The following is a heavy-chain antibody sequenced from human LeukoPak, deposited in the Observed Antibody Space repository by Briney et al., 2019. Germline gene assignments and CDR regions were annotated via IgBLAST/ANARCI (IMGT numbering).Heavy chain of an antibody. CDR3: ARGGVGANSYYYYYGMDV. V-gene: IGHV4-4*07. CDR2: IYPGESIYASENT. CDR1: GVSISAYY. J-gene: IGHJ6*02. D-gene: IGHD1-26*01. Sequence: SETLSLTCSVSGVSISAYYWSWIRQPAGKGLEWIGRIYPGESIYASENTNYNPSLKSRVTISVDTSKNQFSLKLSSVTAADTAVYYCARGGVGANSYYYYYGMDVWGQGTTVTVSS.